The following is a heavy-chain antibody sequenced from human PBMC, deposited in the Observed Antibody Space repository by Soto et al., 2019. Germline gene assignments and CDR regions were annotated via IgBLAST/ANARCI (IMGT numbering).Heavy chain of an antibody. CDR3: ARRGYSYGWYFDY. Sequence: QVQLVESGGGLVKPGGSLRLSCAAAGFTFSDYYMSWIRQAPGKGLEWVSYISSSSSYTNYADSVKGRFTISRDNAKNSLYLQMNSLRAEDTAVYYCARRGYSYGWYFDYWGQGTLVTVSS. D-gene: IGHD5-18*01. CDR1: GFTFSDYY. CDR2: ISSSSSYT. V-gene: IGHV3-11*05. J-gene: IGHJ4*02.